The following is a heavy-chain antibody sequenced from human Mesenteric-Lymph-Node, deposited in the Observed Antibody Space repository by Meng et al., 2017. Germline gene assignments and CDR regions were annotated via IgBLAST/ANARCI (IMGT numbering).Heavy chain of an antibody. J-gene: IGHJ5*02. CDR3: ARDHGSLNWFDP. V-gene: IGHV3-11*04. Sequence: QVQLGVCGGGLVKAGGSLILSCSASGFTFSDYYMTWIRQPPGQGLEWLASVSPTSGSLYFADSVKGRFSISRDNAKNSVSLQMTRLRVEDTAVYYCARDHGSLNWFDPWGQGTLVTVSS. CDR2: VSPTSGSL. CDR1: GFTFSDYY. D-gene: IGHD6-25*01.